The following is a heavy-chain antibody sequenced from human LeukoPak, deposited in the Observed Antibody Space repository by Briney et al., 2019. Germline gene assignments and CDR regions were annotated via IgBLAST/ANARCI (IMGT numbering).Heavy chain of an antibody. D-gene: IGHD6-19*01. CDR1: EFTFSSYA. CDR3: VQGHSSGWYWLDP. V-gene: IGHV3-23*01. CDR2: ISGSGGST. Sequence: GGSLRLSCAASEFTFSSYAMSWVRQAPGKGLEWVSTISGSGGSTYYADSVKGGFTISRDNSINTLYLRMNSLRGEDTAVYYCVQGHSSGWYWLDPWGQGTLVTVSS. J-gene: IGHJ5*02.